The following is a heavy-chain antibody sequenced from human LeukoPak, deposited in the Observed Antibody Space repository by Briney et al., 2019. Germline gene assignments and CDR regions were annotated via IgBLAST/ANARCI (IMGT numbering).Heavy chain of an antibody. D-gene: IGHD3-3*01. CDR3: ATPPHYDFWSGYDNAFDI. V-gene: IGHV4-30-2*01. Sequence: PSQTLSLTCAVSGGSISSGGYSWSWIRQPPGKGLEWIGYIYHSGSTYYNPSLKSRVTISVDRSKNQFSLKLSSVTAADTAVYYCATPPHYDFWSGYDNAFDIWGQGTMVTVSS. J-gene: IGHJ3*02. CDR2: IYHSGST. CDR1: GGSISSGGYS.